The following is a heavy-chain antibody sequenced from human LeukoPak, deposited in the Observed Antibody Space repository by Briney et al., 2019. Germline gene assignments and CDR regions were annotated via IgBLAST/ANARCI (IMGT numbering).Heavy chain of an antibody. D-gene: IGHD6-13*01. CDR1: GYTFTGYY. J-gene: IGHJ4*02. Sequence: ASVTVSCKASGYTFTGYYMHWVRQAPGQGLEWMGWINPNSGGTNYAQKFQGRVTMTRDTSISTAYMELNRLRSDDTAVYYCARVLSIAAAGTGYWGQGTLVTVSS. V-gene: IGHV1-2*02. CDR3: ARVLSIAAAGTGY. CDR2: INPNSGGT.